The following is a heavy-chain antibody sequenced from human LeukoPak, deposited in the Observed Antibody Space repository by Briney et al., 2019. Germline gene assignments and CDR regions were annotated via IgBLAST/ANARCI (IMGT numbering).Heavy chain of an antibody. V-gene: IGHV3-23*01. CDR2: ITASGDST. Sequence: GGSLRLSCAGSGFPFSSYPISWVRQPPGKGLEWVSAITASGDSTYSADSVKGRFTISRDNSRNTLFLEMSSLRAEDTAVYYCARWYCSTTSCYYDYWGQGTLVTVSS. J-gene: IGHJ4*02. CDR1: GFPFSSYP. CDR3: ARWYCSTTSCYYDY. D-gene: IGHD2-2*01.